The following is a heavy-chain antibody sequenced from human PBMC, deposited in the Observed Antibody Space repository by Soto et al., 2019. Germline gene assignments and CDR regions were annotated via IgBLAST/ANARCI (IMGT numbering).Heavy chain of an antibody. CDR2: IDWDDDK. CDR3: ARVWFGELLVDY. J-gene: IGHJ4*02. V-gene: IGHV2-70*11. Sequence: SGPTLVNPTQTLTLTCTFSGFSLSTSGMCVSWIRQPPGKPLEWLARIDWDDDKYYSTSLKTRLTISKDTSKNQVVLTMTNMDPVDTATYYCARVWFGELLVDYWGQGTLVTVSS. CDR1: GFSLSTSGMC. D-gene: IGHD3-10*01.